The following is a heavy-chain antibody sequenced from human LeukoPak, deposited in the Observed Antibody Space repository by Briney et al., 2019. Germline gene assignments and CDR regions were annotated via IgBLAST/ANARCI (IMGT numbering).Heavy chain of an antibody. J-gene: IGHJ4*02. CDR3: ARDKLEGEPFDY. V-gene: IGHV1-69*13. Sequence: ASVKVSCKASGGTFSSYAISWVRQAPGQGLERMGGIIPIFGTANYAQKFQGRVTITADESTSTAYMELSSLRSEDTAVYYCARDKLEGEPFDYWGQGTLVTVSS. CDR1: GGTFSSYA. CDR2: IIPIFGTA. D-gene: IGHD1-1*01.